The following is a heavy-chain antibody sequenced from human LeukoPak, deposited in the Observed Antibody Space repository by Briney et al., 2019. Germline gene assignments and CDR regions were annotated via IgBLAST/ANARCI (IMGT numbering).Heavy chain of an antibody. D-gene: IGHD3/OR15-3a*01. CDR3: ARDDSLTGDAFDI. V-gene: IGHV3-74*01. Sequence: GGSLRLSCAASGFTFGSYWMHWVRQAPGKGLVWVSRINSDGSSTSYADSVKGRFTISRDNAKNTLYLQMNSLRAEDTAVYYCARDDSLTGDAFDIWGQGTMVTVSS. CDR1: GFTFGSYW. CDR2: INSDGSST. J-gene: IGHJ3*02.